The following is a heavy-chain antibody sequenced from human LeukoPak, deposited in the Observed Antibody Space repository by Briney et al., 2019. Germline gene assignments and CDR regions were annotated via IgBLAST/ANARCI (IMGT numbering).Heavy chain of an antibody. Sequence: GGSLRLSCVAPGFAFSDSAMSWVRLTAGKGLGWVSLSRADDYSTYYADSVKGRFTISRDNSKNTMYLQMNSLRAEDTAIYYCASRPSNTWAGPLDFWGQGTLVTVSS. CDR1: GFAFSDSA. D-gene: IGHD6-13*01. CDR3: ASRPSNTWAGPLDF. CDR2: SRADDYST. J-gene: IGHJ4*02. V-gene: IGHV3-23*01.